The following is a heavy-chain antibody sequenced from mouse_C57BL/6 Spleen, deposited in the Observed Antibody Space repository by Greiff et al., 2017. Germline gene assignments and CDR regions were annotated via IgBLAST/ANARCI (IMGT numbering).Heavy chain of an antibody. Sequence: EVKLMESEGGLVQPGSSMKLSCTASGFTFSDYYMAWVRQVPEKGLEWVANINYDGSSTYYLDSLKSRFIISRDNAKNILYLQMSSLKSEDTATYYCAGATYDYDAASFDYWGQGTTLTVSA. D-gene: IGHD2-4*01. J-gene: IGHJ2*01. CDR2: INYDGSST. CDR1: GFTFSDYY. CDR3: AGATYDYDAASFDY. V-gene: IGHV5-16*01.